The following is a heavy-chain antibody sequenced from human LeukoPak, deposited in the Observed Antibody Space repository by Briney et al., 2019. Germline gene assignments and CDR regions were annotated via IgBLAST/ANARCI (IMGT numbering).Heavy chain of an antibody. CDR2: IYHSGST. Sequence: SETLSLTCAVSGGSISSGGYSWSWIRQPPGKGLEWIGYIYHSGSTYYNPSLKSRVTISVDRPKNQFSLKLSSVTAADTAVYYCARGFQYYYDSSGYYSMRFDYWGQGTLVTVSS. V-gene: IGHV4-30-2*01. J-gene: IGHJ4*02. CDR1: GGSISSGGYS. CDR3: ARGFQYYYDSSGYYSMRFDY. D-gene: IGHD3-22*01.